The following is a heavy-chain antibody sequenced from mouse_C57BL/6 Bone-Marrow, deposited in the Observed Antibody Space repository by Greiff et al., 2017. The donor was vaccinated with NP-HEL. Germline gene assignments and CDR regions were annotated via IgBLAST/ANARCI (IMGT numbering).Heavy chain of an antibody. Sequence: VMLVESGAELARPGASVKMSCKASGYTFTSYTMHWVKQRPGQGLEWIGYINPSSGYTKYNQKFKDKATLTADKSSSTAYMQLSSLTSEDSAVYYCARDGSSPTWFAYWGQGTLVTVSA. D-gene: IGHD1-1*01. CDR1: GYTFTSYT. V-gene: IGHV1-4*01. CDR2: INPSSGYT. CDR3: ARDGSSPTWFAY. J-gene: IGHJ3*01.